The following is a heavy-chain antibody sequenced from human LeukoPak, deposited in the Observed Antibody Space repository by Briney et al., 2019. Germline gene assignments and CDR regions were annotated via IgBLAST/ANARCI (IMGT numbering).Heavy chain of an antibody. CDR2: ISSSGNAI. CDR1: GFTFGSFG. D-gene: IGHD2/OR15-2a*01. CDR3: ARAPLEIAGIDY. Sequence: PGGSLRLSCAASGFTFGSFGMNWVRQAPGRGLEWVSYISSSGNAIYYAESVKGRFTISRDNARNSLYLQMDSLRVEDTAVYYCARAPLEIAGIDYWGQGTLVTVSS. J-gene: IGHJ4*02. V-gene: IGHV3-48*01.